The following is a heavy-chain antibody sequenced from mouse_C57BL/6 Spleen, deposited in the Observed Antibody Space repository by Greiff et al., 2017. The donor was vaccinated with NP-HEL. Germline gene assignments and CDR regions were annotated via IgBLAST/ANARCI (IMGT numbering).Heavy chain of an antibody. J-gene: IGHJ3*01. CDR1: GYTFTDYN. CDR3: ARRGIYDGYPAWFAY. Sequence: EVQLQQSGPELVKPGASVKMSCKASGYTFTDYNMHWVKQSHGKSLEWIGYINPNNGGTSYNQKFKGKATLTVNKSSSTAYMELRSLTSEDSAVYYCARRGIYDGYPAWFAYWGQGTLVTVSA. D-gene: IGHD2-3*01. V-gene: IGHV1-22*01. CDR2: INPNNGGT.